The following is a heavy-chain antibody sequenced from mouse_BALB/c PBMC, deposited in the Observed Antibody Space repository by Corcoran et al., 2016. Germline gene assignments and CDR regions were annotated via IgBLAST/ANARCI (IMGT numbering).Heavy chain of an antibody. CDR2: INTYTGEP. V-gene: IGHV9-1*02. Sequence: QIQLVQSGPELKKPGETVKISCKASGYTFTNYGMNWVKQAPGKGLKWMGWINTYTGEPTYVDDFKGRFAFSLETSASTAYLQINNLKNEDMATYFWAREPYAMDYWGQGTSVTVSS. CDR3: AREPYAMDY. J-gene: IGHJ4*01. CDR1: GYTFTNYG.